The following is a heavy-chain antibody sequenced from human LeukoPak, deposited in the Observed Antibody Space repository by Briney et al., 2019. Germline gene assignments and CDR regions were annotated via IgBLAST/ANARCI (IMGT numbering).Heavy chain of an antibody. D-gene: IGHD3-10*01. Sequence: GGSLRLSCAASGFTFSSYEMNWVRQAPGKGLEWVSSISSSSSYIYYADSVKGRFTISRDNAKNSLYLQMNSLRAGDTAVYYCARDVLWFGEIVDYWGQGTLVTVSS. V-gene: IGHV3-21*01. CDR1: GFTFSSYE. CDR3: ARDVLWFGEIVDY. J-gene: IGHJ4*02. CDR2: ISSSSSYI.